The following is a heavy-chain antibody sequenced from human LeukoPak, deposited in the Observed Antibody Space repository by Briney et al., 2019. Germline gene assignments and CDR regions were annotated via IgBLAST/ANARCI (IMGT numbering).Heavy chain of an antibody. CDR1: GGPISIGGYY. Sequence: NASETLSLTCTVSGGPISIGGYYWSWIRQRPGKGLEWIGKIHYSGSTDYNPSLKSRLSVSMDPSKKKFFLKLTSVTAADTAVYYYARFRDYDFWSGYAYETVKQHYNWFNPWGQGTLVIVSS. V-gene: IGHV4-31*03. CDR2: IHYSGST. J-gene: IGHJ5*02. D-gene: IGHD3-3*01. CDR3: ARFRDYDFWSGYAYETVKQHYNWFNP.